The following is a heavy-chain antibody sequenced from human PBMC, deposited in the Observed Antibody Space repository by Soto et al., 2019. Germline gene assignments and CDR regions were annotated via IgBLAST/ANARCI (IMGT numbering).Heavy chain of an antibody. J-gene: IGHJ4*02. CDR1: GYTFTSYG. Sequence: QVQLVQSGAEVKKPGASVKVSCKASGYTFTSYGISWVRQAPGQGLEWMGWISAYNGNTNYAQKLQGRVTMTTDTSTSTAYMELRSLSSDDTAVYYCARDLHDFWSGYLPGTFDYWGQGTLVTVSS. CDR2: ISAYNGNT. V-gene: IGHV1-18*01. CDR3: ARDLHDFWSGYLPGTFDY. D-gene: IGHD3-3*01.